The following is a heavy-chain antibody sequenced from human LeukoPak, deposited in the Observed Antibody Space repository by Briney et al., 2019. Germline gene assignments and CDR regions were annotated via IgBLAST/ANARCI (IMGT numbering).Heavy chain of an antibody. D-gene: IGHD3-10*01. CDR3: AKGLWFGELTPVPFDY. CDR1: GFTFSSYA. CDR2: ISGSGGST. Sequence: GGSLRLSCAASGFTFSSYAMSWVRQAPGKVLEWVSAISGSGGSTYYADSVKGRFTISRDNSKNTLYLQMNSLRAEDTAVYYCAKGLWFGELTPVPFDYWGQGTLVTVSS. J-gene: IGHJ4*02. V-gene: IGHV3-23*01.